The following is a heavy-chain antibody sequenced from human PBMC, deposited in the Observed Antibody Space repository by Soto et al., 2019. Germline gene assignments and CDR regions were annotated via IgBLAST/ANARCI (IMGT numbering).Heavy chain of an antibody. CDR1: GFSLSTGGVA. Sequence: ASGPTLVNPTETLTLTCTFSGFSLSTGGVAVGWFRQPPGKALEWLALIYWSDNKRYRPSLQKTITITKDTSKNHVVLTMTNVDRVDTATYYCAHMTYTMTTGYFQHWGQGTLVTVSS. D-gene: IGHD4-4*01. J-gene: IGHJ1*01. CDR3: AHMTYTMTTGYFQH. V-gene: IGHV2-5*01. CDR2: IYWSDNK.